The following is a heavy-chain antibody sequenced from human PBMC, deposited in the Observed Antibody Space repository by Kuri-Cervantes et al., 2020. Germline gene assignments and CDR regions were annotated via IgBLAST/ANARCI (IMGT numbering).Heavy chain of an antibody. J-gene: IGHJ4*02. CDR2: VSGPGTST. V-gene: IGHV3-23*01. Sequence: GGSLRLSCAASGFTFSSYSMSWVRQAPGKGLEWVSAVSGPGTSTFYTDSVKGRFTISRDNSKNTLYLQMNSLRAEDTAVYYCARDGGKDGSELEGTWWGQGTLVTVSS. CDR1: GFTFSSYS. D-gene: IGHD3-10*01. CDR3: ARDGGKDGSELEGTW.